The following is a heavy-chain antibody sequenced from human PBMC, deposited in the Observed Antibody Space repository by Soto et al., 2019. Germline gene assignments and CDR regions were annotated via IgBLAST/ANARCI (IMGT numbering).Heavy chain of an antibody. CDR3: ARDVRVAGTYTLDY. V-gene: IGHV1-18*01. D-gene: IGHD6-19*01. CDR2: ISAYNGNT. CDR1: GYTFTSYC. J-gene: IGHJ4*02. Sequence: ASVKVSCKASGYTFTSYCISWVRQAPGQGLEWMGWISAYNGNTNYAQKLQGRVTMTTDTSTSTAYMELRSLRSDDTAVYYCARDVRVAGTYTLDYWGQGTLVTVSS.